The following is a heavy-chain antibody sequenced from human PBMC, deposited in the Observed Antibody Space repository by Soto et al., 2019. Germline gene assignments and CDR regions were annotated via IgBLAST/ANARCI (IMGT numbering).Heavy chain of an antibody. CDR1: VFTFSSYG. J-gene: IGHJ6*02. D-gene: IGHD2-2*01. CDR3: SRGGYCSSTSCRYYYYYGMDV. CDR2: IWSDGNNK. V-gene: IGHV3-33*01. Sequence: WGSLRLWCAASVFTFSSYGMHWFRQAPGKGLEWVAVIWSDGNNKYYADSVKGRFTISRDNSKNTLYLQMNSLRAEDTALYFCSRGGYCSSTSCRYYYYYGMDVWGQGTTVTVSS.